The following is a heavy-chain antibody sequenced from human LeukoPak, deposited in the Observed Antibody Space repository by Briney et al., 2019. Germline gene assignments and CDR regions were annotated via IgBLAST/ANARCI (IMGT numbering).Heavy chain of an antibody. Sequence: PSETLSLTCTVSGGSISSYYWSWIRQPAGKGLEWIGRIYTSGSTNYNPSLKSRVTMSVDTSKNQFSLKLSSVTAADTAVYYCARYYGSSGYPNYWYFDLWGRGTLVTVSS. D-gene: IGHD3-22*01. CDR2: IYTSGST. V-gene: IGHV4-4*07. CDR1: GGSISSYY. CDR3: ARYYGSSGYPNYWYFDL. J-gene: IGHJ2*01.